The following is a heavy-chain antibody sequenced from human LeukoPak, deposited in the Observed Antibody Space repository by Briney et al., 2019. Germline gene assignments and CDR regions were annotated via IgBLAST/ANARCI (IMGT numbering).Heavy chain of an antibody. V-gene: IGHV4-34*01. Sequence: PSETLSLTCAVYGGSFSGYYWSWIRQPPGKGLEWIGEINHSGSTNYNPSLKSRVTISVDTSKNQFSLKLSSVTAAHTAVYYFPRQPIRFLELVWWFDPWGQGTLVTVSS. CDR2: INHSGST. CDR3: PRQPIRFLELVWWFDP. CDR1: GGSFSGYY. D-gene: IGHD3-3*01. J-gene: IGHJ5*02.